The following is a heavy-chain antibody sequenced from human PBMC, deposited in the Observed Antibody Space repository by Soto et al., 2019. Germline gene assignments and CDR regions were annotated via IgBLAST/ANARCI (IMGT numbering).Heavy chain of an antibody. CDR3: ARANWYFDY. CDR1: GGSISSYY. V-gene: IGHV4-59*13. J-gene: IGHJ4*02. CDR2: IYYSGST. Sequence: SETLSLTCTVSGGSISSYYWSRIRQPPGQGLEWIGYIYYSGSTNYSPSLKSRVTISVDTSKNQFSLKLSSLTAADTAIYYCARANWYFDYWGQGTLVTVSS. D-gene: IGHD7-27*01.